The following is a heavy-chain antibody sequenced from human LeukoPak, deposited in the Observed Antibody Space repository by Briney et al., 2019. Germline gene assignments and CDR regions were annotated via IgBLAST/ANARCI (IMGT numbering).Heavy chain of an antibody. D-gene: IGHD6-25*01. V-gene: IGHV3-23*01. CDR2: ISGSGGTT. CDR1: GFTFSSYA. Sequence: QSGGSLRPSCAASGFTFSSYAMNWARQAPGKGLEWVSSISGSGGTTYYADSVKGRFTISRDNTKNTLYLQMNSLRAEDTAVYYCAKDPSSGGNFDIWGQGTMVTVSS. J-gene: IGHJ3*02. CDR3: AKDPSSGGNFDI.